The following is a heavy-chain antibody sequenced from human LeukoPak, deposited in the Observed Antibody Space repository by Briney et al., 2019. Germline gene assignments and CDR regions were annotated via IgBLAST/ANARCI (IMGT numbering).Heavy chain of an antibody. CDR2: INSDGSRT. V-gene: IGHV3-74*01. CDR1: GFTLSSYE. Sequence: RGSLRLSCAASGFTLSSYEMHWVRQAPGKGLVWVSRINSDGSRTGYADAVKGRFTISRDNAKNMLYLQMNSLRAEDTAIYYCARELPREVTLDYWGQGTLVTVSS. J-gene: IGHJ4*02. D-gene: IGHD2-21*02. CDR3: ARELPREVTLDY.